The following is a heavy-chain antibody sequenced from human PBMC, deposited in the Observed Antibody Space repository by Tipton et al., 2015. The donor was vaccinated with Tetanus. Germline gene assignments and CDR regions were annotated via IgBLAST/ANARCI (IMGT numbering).Heavy chain of an antibody. V-gene: IGHV3-23*01. J-gene: IGHJ4*02. CDR1: GFTFSSYA. CDR2: ISGSGVST. Sequence: GSLRLSCAASGFTFSSYAMSWVRQAPGKGLEWVSVISGSGVSTYYADSVKGRFTISRDNSQNMVFLQMSSLRADDTAVYYCARNTSGYFDHWGQGTLVTVSS. D-gene: IGHD6-19*01. CDR3: ARNTSGYFDH.